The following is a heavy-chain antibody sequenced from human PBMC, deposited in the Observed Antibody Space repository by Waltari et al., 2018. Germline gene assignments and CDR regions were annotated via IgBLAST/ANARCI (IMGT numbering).Heavy chain of an antibody. CDR2: IYSGGST. CDR1: GFPFSSYA. Sequence: EVQLLESGGGLVQPGGSLSLSCPASGFPFSSYAMTWLRQAPGKGLEWVSVIYSGGSTYYADSVKGRFTISRDNSKNTLYLQMNSLRAEDTAVYYCAKDKSDSPSYYFDYWGQGTLVTVSS. J-gene: IGHJ4*02. CDR3: AKDKSDSPSYYFDY. V-gene: IGHV3-23*03. D-gene: IGHD2-21*02.